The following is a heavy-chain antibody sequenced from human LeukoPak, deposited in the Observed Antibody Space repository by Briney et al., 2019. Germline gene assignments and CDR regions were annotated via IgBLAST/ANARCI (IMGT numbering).Heavy chain of an antibody. CDR3: ARAGTCSSTSCDGGIEY. J-gene: IGHJ4*02. D-gene: IGHD2-2*01. CDR1: GFAYSSYN. CDR2: ISTTSTYI. Sequence: GGSLRLXCAASGFAYSSYNMKWVRLAPGKGLESVSFISTTSTYIYYADSVKGRFTVPRDNSKNLLYLQMDSLRVEDTAVYYCARAGTCSSTSCDGGIEYWGQGTLVTVSS. V-gene: IGHV3-21*06.